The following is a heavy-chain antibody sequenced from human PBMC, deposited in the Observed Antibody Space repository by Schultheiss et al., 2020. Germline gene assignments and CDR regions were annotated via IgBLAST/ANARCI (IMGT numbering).Heavy chain of an antibody. V-gene: IGHV1-2*02. CDR2: INPNSGGT. CDR3: ARDHTSSAMAFDI. Sequence: ASVKVSCKASGYTFTGYYMHWVRQAPGQGLEWMGWINPNSGGTNYAQKFQGRVTMTRDTSISTAYMELSSLRSEDTAVYYCARDHTSSAMAFDIWGQGTMVTVSS. CDR1: GYTFTGYY. D-gene: IGHD2-2*01. J-gene: IGHJ3*02.